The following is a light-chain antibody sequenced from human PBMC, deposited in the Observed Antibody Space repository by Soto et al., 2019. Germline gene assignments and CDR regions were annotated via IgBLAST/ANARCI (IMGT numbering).Light chain of an antibody. Sequence: ETVLTQSPATLSVSPGDRATLSCRASQSVSRNLAWYQQKLGQAPRLLIYDASKRATGIPARFSGSGSGTVFTLTINSLEPEDFAVYYCQQRNYWPITFGQGTRLEIK. CDR3: QQRNYWPIT. CDR1: QSVSRN. J-gene: IGKJ5*01. CDR2: DAS. V-gene: IGKV3-11*01.